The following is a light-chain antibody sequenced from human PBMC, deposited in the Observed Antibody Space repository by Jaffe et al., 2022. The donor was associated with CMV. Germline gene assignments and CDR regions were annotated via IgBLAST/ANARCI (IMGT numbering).Light chain of an antibody. V-gene: IGLV10-54*01. Sequence: QAGLTQPPSVSKGLRQTATLTCTGNSNNVGDQGATWLQQHQGHPPKLLSYRNNNRPSGISERLSASRSGDTASLTITGLQPEDEADYYCLAWDSSLSAHVFGGGTRLTVL. CDR1: SNNVGDQG. J-gene: IGLJ3*02. CDR3: LAWDSSLSAHV. CDR2: RNN.